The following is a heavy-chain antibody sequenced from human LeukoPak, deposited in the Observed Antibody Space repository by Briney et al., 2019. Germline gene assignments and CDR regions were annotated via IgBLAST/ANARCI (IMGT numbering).Heavy chain of an antibody. CDR2: ISAYNGNT. CDR3: ARASKSGSYYFQH. J-gene: IGHJ1*01. D-gene: IGHD1-26*01. CDR1: GYTFTSYG. V-gene: IGHV1-18*01. Sequence: ASVTVSCKASGYTFTSYGISWVRQAPGQGLEWMGWISAYNGNTDYAQKLQGRVTMTTDTSTSTAYMELRSLRSDDTAVYYCARASKSGSYYFQHWGQGTLVTVSS.